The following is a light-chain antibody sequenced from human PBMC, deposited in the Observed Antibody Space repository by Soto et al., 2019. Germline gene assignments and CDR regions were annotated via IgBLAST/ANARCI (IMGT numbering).Light chain of an antibody. CDR3: QQYNDNWT. CDR1: QSVSRG. CDR2: KAS. V-gene: IGKV1-5*03. J-gene: IGKJ1*01. Sequence: DIQMTQSPSTLSASVGDRVTITCRASQSVSRGLAWYQQKPGKAPKLLIYKASTLESGVRSRFSGSGSGTEFPLAISSLRRDDAGTYYCQQYNDNWTLGQGTKGEIK.